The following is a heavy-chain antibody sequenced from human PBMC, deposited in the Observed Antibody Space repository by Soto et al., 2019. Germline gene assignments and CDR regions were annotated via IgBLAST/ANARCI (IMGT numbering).Heavy chain of an antibody. CDR1: GYKFASQW. CDR3: ARQFSSSSGYLITSYLDQ. V-gene: IGHV5-51*01. D-gene: IGHD3-22*01. Sequence: EVQLVQSGAEVKRPGESLRISCKVSGYKFASQWIGWVRQKPGKGLEWMGIIYPDDSDTRYKESFRGQVTISADKSISTAYLQWSSLKASDTAIYYCARQFSSSSGYLITSYLDQWGQGTLVTVSS. CDR2: IYPDDSDT. J-gene: IGHJ4*02.